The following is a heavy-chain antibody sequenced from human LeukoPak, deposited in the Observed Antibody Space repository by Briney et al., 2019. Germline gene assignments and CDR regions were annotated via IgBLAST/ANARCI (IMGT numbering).Heavy chain of an antibody. CDR2: IYHSGST. J-gene: IGHJ4*02. V-gene: IGHV4-38-2*02. Sequence: SETLSLTCTVSGGSISSYYWSWIRQPPGKGLEWIGSIYHSGSTYYNPSLKSRVTISVDTSKNQFSPKLSSVTAADTAVYYCARDPRHNDFWGQGTLVTVSS. CDR1: GGSISSYY. CDR3: ARDPRHNDF.